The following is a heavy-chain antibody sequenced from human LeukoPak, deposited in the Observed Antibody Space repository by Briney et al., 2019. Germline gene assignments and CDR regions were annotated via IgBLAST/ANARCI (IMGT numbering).Heavy chain of an antibody. V-gene: IGHV3-30*18. CDR3: AKDGGSYWSDY. J-gene: IGHJ4*02. D-gene: IGHD3-16*01. CDR1: GFTFSSYG. CDR2: ISYDGSNK. Sequence: GRSLRLSCAASGFTFSSYGMHWVRQAPGKGLEWVAVISYDGSNKYYADSVKGRFTISRDNSKNTLYLHMNSLRAEDTAVYYCAKDGGSYWSDYWGQGTLVTVSS.